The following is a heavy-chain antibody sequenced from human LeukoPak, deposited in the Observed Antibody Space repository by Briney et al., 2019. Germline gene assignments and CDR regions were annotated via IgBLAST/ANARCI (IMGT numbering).Heavy chain of an antibody. D-gene: IGHD3-10*01. V-gene: IGHV1-46*01. CDR2: INPSDGST. CDR3: AIEFGSGSYYFGI. CDR1: GYTFTSYY. Sequence: GASVKVSCKASGYTFTSYYIHWVRQAPGQGLEWMGIINPSDGSTSYAQKFQGRVTMTRDTSTSIVYMELSSLRSEDTAVCYCAIEFGSGSYYFGIWGQGTLVTVSS. J-gene: IGHJ4*02.